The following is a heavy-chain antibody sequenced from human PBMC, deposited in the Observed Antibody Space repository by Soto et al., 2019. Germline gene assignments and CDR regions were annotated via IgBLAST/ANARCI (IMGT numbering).Heavy chain of an antibody. J-gene: IGHJ4*02. CDR2: ITGSGITT. D-gene: IGHD6-25*01. Sequence: GGSLRLSCAASGFTFTSYAMTWVRQAPGKGLEWVSAITGSGITTYYADAVKGRFTISRDNSMRTLFLQMNSLGAEDTAVYFCAKTISARPYYFDQWGQGTLVTAPQ. CDR3: AKTISARPYYFDQ. V-gene: IGHV3-23*01. CDR1: GFTFTSYA.